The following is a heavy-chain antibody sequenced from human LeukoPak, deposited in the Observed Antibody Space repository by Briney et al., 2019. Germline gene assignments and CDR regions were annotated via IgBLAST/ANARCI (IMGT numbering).Heavy chain of an antibody. V-gene: IGHV1-18*01. Sequence: ASGKVSCKASGYTFTSYGISWVRHAPGQGLEWMGWISAYNGNTNYTQKLQGRVTMTTDTSTSTAYVELRRLRSDDTAVYYCARVFEYDILTGYPNWFDPWGQGTLVTVSS. CDR2: ISAYNGNT. CDR1: GYTFTSYG. D-gene: IGHD3-9*01. CDR3: ARVFEYDILTGYPNWFDP. J-gene: IGHJ5*02.